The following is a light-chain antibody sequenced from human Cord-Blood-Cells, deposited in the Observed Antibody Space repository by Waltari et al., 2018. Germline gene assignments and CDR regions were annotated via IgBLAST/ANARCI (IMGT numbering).Light chain of an antibody. CDR1: STDVGGYNY. CDR3: SSYTSSSTLV. CDR2: YFS. Sequence: QSALTQPASVSGSPGQSITISCPGTSTDVGGYNYVAWYQQPPGKAPKLMIYYFSNRPSGVSNLFSGSKSGNTASLTISGLQAEDEADYYCSSYTSSSTLVFGGGTKLTVL. J-gene: IGLJ3*02. V-gene: IGLV2-14*03.